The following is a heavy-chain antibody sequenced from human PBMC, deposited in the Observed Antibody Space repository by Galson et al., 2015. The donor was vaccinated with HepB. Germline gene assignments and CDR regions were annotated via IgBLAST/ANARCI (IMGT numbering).Heavy chain of an antibody. CDR1: GLAFDSHA. Sequence: LRLSCTASGLAFDSHAMSWVRXAPGRGLEWIXGITGKGDSTFYADSAKGRFTVSKDNSNNMLYLQMNSLRAEDAGLYFCAKGYGLFDSWGQGILVTVSS. V-gene: IGHV3-23*01. CDR3: AKGYGLFDS. D-gene: IGHD5-18*01. CDR2: ITGKGDST. J-gene: IGHJ5*01.